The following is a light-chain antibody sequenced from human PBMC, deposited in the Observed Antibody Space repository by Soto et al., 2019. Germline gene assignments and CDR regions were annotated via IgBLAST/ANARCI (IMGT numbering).Light chain of an antibody. CDR3: QQYSNWPPYT. Sequence: EIVMTQSPATLSVSPGERATVSCRASQGVSSKLAWYQQKPGQAPRLLIYAASTRATGIPARFSGSGSGTEFTLTITSLQSEDFAVYYCQQYSNWPPYTFGQGTKLEIK. CDR1: QGVSSK. CDR2: AAS. J-gene: IGKJ2*01. V-gene: IGKV3-15*01.